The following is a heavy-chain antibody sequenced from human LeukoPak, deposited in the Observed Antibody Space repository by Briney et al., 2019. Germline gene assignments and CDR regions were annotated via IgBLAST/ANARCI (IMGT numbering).Heavy chain of an antibody. Sequence: GGSLRLSCAASGFTFSSYSMNWVRQAPGKGLEWVSYISSSSSTIYYADSVKGRFTISRDNAKNSLYLQMNSLRAEDTAVYYCARDGGELPTPSTWFDPWGQGTLVTVSS. J-gene: IGHJ5*02. V-gene: IGHV3-48*01. CDR2: ISSSSSTI. CDR1: GFTFSSYS. CDR3: ARDGGELPTPSTWFDP. D-gene: IGHD1-26*01.